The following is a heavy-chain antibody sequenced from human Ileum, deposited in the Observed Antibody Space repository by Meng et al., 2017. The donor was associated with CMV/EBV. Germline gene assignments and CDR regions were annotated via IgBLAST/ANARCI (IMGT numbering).Heavy chain of an antibody. CDR3: ARDLKPEYYDFWSGFLFDP. V-gene: IGHV3-7*01. Sequence: GGSLRLSCAASGFTFSSYWMNWVRQAPGKGLEWVANIKQDGSEKNYVDSVKGRFTISRDNAKNSLYLQMNSLRAEDTAVYYCARDLKPEYYDFWSGFLFDPWGQGTLVTVSS. J-gene: IGHJ5*02. D-gene: IGHD3-3*01. CDR2: IKQDGSEK. CDR1: GFTFSSYW.